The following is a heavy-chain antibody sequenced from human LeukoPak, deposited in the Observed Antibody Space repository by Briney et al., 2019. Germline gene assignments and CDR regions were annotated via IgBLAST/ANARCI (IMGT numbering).Heavy chain of an antibody. D-gene: IGHD3-16*02. Sequence: ASVKVSCKASGYTLTGSYMHWVRQAPGQGLEWMGWINPNSGGTNYAQKFQGRVTMTRDTSISTAYMELSRLRSDDTAVYYCARAGYDYVWGSYRYLDYWGQGTLVTVSS. J-gene: IGHJ4*02. CDR2: INPNSGGT. CDR1: GYTLTGSY. CDR3: ARAGYDYVWGSYRYLDY. V-gene: IGHV1-2*02.